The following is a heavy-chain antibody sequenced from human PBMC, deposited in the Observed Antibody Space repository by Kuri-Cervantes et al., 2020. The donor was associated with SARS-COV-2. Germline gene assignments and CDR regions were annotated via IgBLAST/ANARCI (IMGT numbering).Heavy chain of an antibody. CDR2: ISSSSSYI. D-gene: IGHD6-6*01. Sequence: GESLKISCAASGFTFSSYSMNWVRQAPGKGLEWVSSISSSSSYIYYADSVKGRFTISRDNAKNSLYLQMNSLRAEDTALYYGARNFKSSSSLYYYYYMDVWGKGTTVTVSS. V-gene: IGHV3-21*04. J-gene: IGHJ6*03. CDR1: GFTFSSYS. CDR3: ARNFKSSSSLYYYYYMDV.